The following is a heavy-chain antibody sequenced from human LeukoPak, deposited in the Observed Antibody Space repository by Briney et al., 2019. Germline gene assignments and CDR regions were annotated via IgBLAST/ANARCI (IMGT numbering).Heavy chain of an antibody. J-gene: IGHJ4*02. CDR1: GFTFSSYA. V-gene: IGHV3-23*01. CDR3: ARDRPNYYGSDGHYYRRDGDY. Sequence: GGSLRLSCAASGFTFSSYAMSWVRQAPGKGLEWVSGISGSGGSTYYADSVKGQFTITRDNSENTLYLQMHSLRAEDTAVYYCARDRPNYYGSDGHYYRRDGDYWGRGTLVSVSS. CDR2: ISGSGGST. D-gene: IGHD3-22*01.